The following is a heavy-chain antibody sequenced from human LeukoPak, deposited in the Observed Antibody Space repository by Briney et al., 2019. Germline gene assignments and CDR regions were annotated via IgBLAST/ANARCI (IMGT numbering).Heavy chain of an antibody. CDR2: INRNGGST. J-gene: IGHJ4*02. CDR1: GFTFDDYG. V-gene: IGHV3-20*04. D-gene: IGHD3-22*01. Sequence: GGSLRLSCEASGFTFDDYGMSWVRQAQGKGLGWVCGINRNGGSTGYADSVKGRFTISRDNAKNSLYLQMNSLRAEDTALYYCAREFHDYYDSSGYYSFDYWGPGTLVTVSS. CDR3: AREFHDYYDSSGYYSFDY.